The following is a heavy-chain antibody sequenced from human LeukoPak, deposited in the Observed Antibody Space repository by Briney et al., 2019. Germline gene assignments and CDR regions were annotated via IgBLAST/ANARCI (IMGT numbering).Heavy chain of an antibody. D-gene: IGHD5-18*01. CDR2: IYHSGST. CDR3: ARVGRLPPYYFDY. V-gene: IGHV4-30-2*01. CDR1: GGSISSGGYS. J-gene: IGHJ4*02. Sequence: SETLSLTCAVSGGSISSGGYSWSWIRQPPGKGLEWIGYIYHSGSTYYNPSLKSRVTISVDRSKNQFSLKLSSVTAADTAVYYCARVGRLPPYYFDYWGQGTLVTVSS.